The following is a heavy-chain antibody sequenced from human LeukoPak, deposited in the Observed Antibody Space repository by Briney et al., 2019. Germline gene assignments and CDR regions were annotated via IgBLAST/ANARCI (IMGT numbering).Heavy chain of an antibody. D-gene: IGHD2-15*01. CDR3: ARHDLGGRSPFDC. Sequence: GASVKVSCKTSGDTFTTYYMHWVRQAPGQGLEWLGIINPSGDSTTYAQKFQGRVTMTRDTSTSTVYMDLSSLRSEDTAVYYCARHDLGGRSPFDCWGQGTLVTVCS. CDR1: GDTFTTYY. J-gene: IGHJ4*02. CDR2: INPSGDST. V-gene: IGHV1-46*01.